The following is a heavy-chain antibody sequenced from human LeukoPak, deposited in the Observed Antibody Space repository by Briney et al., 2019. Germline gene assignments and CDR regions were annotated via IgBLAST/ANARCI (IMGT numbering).Heavy chain of an antibody. CDR2: INPNSGGT. D-gene: IGHD3-10*02. J-gene: IGHJ4*02. Sequence: ASVTVSCKASGYTFTGYYVHWVRQAPGQGLEWMGWINPNSGGTNYAQKFQGRVTMTRDTSISTAYMELSRLRSDDTAVYYCARDLYVRYFDSWGQGTLVTVSS. CDR1: GYTFTGYY. CDR3: ARDLYVRYFDS. V-gene: IGHV1-2*02.